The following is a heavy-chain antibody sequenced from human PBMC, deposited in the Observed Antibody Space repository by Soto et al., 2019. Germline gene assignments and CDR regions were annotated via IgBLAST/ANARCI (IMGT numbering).Heavy chain of an antibody. V-gene: IGHV3-21*01. Sequence: EVQLVESGGGLVKPGGSLRLSCAASGFTFSSYRMNWVRQAPGKGLEWVSCISSSSSYIYYADSVKGRFTISRDNAKNPRYLQMNSLRAEDTAGYYCARRPCNNGYDYWGQGTLVTVSS. CDR1: GFTFSSYR. CDR3: ARRPCNNGYDY. CDR2: ISSSSSYI. J-gene: IGHJ4*02. D-gene: IGHD5-12*01.